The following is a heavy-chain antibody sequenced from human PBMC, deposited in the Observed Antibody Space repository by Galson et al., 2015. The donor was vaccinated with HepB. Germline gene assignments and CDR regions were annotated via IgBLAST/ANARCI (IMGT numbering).Heavy chain of an antibody. CDR2: IWSDGSNK. Sequence: SLRLSCAASGFTFSSYGIHWVRQAPGKGLEWVAFIWSDGSNKYYADSVKGRFTISRDNSKNTLYLQMNCLRTEDTAVYYCARGGDGDLNYFDYWGREPWSPS. CDR1: GFTFSSYG. J-gene: IGHJ4*02. CDR3: ARGGDGDLNYFDY. V-gene: IGHV3-33*01. D-gene: IGHD4-17*01.